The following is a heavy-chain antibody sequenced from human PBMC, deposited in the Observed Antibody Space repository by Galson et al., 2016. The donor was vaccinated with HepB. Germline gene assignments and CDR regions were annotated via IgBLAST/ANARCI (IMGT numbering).Heavy chain of an antibody. J-gene: IGHJ4*02. D-gene: IGHD6-19*01. Sequence: SLRLSCAASGFTFSGFGMHWVRQAPGKGLEWVAFIRNDGSYKYYADSVKGRLTISRNKSNNTLYLQMNSLRAEDTAVYYCAKDRSYSSGWLDSWGQGTLVTVSS. V-gene: IGHV3-30*02. CDR3: AKDRSYSSGWLDS. CDR1: GFTFSGFG. CDR2: IRNDGSYK.